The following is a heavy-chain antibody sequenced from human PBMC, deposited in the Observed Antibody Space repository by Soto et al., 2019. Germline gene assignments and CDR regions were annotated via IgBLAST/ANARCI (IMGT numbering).Heavy chain of an antibody. CDR3: ARDNRDDYGDYDYGMDV. Sequence: SETLSLTCTVSGGSVSSGSYYWSWIRQPPGKGLEWIGYIYYSGSTNYNPSLKSRVTISVDTSKNQFSLKLSSVTAADTAVYYCARDNRDDYGDYDYGMDVWGQGTTVTVSS. D-gene: IGHD4-17*01. J-gene: IGHJ6*02. CDR1: GGSVSSGSYY. V-gene: IGHV4-61*01. CDR2: IYYSGST.